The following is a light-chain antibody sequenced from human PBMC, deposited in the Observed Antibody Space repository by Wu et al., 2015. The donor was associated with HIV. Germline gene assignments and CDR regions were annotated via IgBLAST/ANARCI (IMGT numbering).Light chain of an antibody. J-gene: IGKJ2*01. Sequence: DIQMTQSPSTLSASVGDRVTITCRASQSISSWLAWYQQKPGKAPNLLIYKASSLQSGVPSRFNGSGSGTEFTLTISSLQPDDFATYYCQQYNSYLYTFGQGTKLEIK. CDR2: KAS. CDR3: QQYNSYLYT. CDR1: QSISSW. V-gene: IGKV1-5*03.